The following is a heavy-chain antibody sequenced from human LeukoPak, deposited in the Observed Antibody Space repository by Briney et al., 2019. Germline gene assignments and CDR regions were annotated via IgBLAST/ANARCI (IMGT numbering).Heavy chain of an antibody. V-gene: IGHV3-21*01. D-gene: IGHD2-8*02. CDR1: KFIFSDYS. Sequence: TGGSLRLSRAASKFIFSDYSMNWVRQAPGKGLEWVSTISSGGDATFYAPSVKGRFTVSRDNTRNSLFLQMNSLRAEDTALYYCGSLDSRQGTGSRWGPVDMWGQGTMVTVSS. CDR2: ISSGGDAT. CDR3: GSLDSRQGTGSRWGPVDM. J-gene: IGHJ3*02.